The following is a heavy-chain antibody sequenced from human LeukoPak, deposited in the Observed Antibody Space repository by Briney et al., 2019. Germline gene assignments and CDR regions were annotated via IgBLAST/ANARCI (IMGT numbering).Heavy chain of an antibody. J-gene: IGHJ4*02. Sequence: ASVNVSCKASGYTFTRYDINWVRQATGQGLEWMGWMNPNSGNTGYAQKFQGRVTMTTDTSTSTAYMELRSLRSDDTAVYYCARDTRGYYDILTGYYRFDYWGQGTLVTVSS. CDR2: MNPNSGNT. CDR1: GYTFTRYD. CDR3: ARDTRGYYDILTGYYRFDY. V-gene: IGHV1-8*01. D-gene: IGHD3-9*01.